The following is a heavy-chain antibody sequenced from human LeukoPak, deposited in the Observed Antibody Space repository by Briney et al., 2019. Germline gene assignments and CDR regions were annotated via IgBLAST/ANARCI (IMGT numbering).Heavy chain of an antibody. CDR1: GDSISSYY. CDR2: IYYSGST. CDR3: ARGLLFSWFDP. V-gene: IGHV4-59*06. Sequence: SETLSLTCTVSGDSISSYYWSWIRQPPGKGLEWIGYIYYSGSTYYNPSLKSRVTISVDTSKDQFSLKLISVTAADTAVYYCARGLLFSWFDPWGQGTLVTVSS. D-gene: IGHD2-21*02. J-gene: IGHJ5*02.